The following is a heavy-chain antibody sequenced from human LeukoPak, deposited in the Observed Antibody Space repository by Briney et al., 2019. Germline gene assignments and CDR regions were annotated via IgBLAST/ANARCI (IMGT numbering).Heavy chain of an antibody. Sequence: GASVKVSCKASGYTFTSYAMHWVRQAPGQRLEWMGWINAGNGNTKYSQKFQGRVTITRDTSASTAYMELSSLRSEDTAVYYCARERWLVNGERERYFDLWGRGTLVTVSS. CDR3: ARERWLVNGERERYFDL. D-gene: IGHD6-19*01. J-gene: IGHJ2*01. CDR2: INAGNGNT. CDR1: GYTFTSYA. V-gene: IGHV1-3*01.